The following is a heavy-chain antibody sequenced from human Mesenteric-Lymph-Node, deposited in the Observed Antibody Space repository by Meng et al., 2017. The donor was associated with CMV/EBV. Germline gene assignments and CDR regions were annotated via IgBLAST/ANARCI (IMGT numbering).Heavy chain of an antibody. V-gene: IGHV3-73*01. CDR2: IRSKANSYAT. J-gene: IGHJ4*02. D-gene: IGHD3-10*01. CDR3: TRTGVLGG. Sequence: WIRQPPGKGLEWVGRIRSKANSYATAYAASVKGRFTISRDDSKNTAYLQMNSLKTEDTAVYYCTRTGVLGGWGQGTLVTVSS.